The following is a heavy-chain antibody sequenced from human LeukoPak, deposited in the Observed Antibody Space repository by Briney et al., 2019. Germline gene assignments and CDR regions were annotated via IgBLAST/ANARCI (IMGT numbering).Heavy chain of an antibody. CDR3: ATAENSGSYLDY. Sequence: ASVKVSCKASGYTFTGYYMHWVRQAPGQGLERMGWINPNSGGTNYAQKFQGWVTMTRDTSISTAYMELSRLRSDDTAVYYCATAENSGSYLDYWGQGTLVTVSS. CDR1: GYTFTGYY. J-gene: IGHJ4*02. D-gene: IGHD1-26*01. CDR2: INPNSGGT. V-gene: IGHV1-2*04.